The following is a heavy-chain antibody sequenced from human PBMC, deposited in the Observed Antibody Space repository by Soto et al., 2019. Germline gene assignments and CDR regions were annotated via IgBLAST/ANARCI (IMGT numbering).Heavy chain of an antibody. D-gene: IGHD6-19*01. CDR3: ARDRGVAPPVAGNTHYYYYMDV. CDR1: GYSFTNYG. CDR2: ISACNGNT. J-gene: IGHJ6*03. V-gene: IGHV1-18*01. Sequence: QDQLVQSGVEVKKPGASVKVSCKASGYSFTNYGITWVRQAPGQGFEWMGWISACNGNTKYAQKLQGRVTMTTDASTSTAYLELRSLTSDDTAVYYCARDRGVAPPVAGNTHYYYYMDVWGKGTTVTVSS.